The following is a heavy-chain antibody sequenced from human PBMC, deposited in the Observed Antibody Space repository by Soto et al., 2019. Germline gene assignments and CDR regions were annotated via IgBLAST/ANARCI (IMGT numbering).Heavy chain of an antibody. CDR2: IIPIFGTA. V-gene: IGHV1-69*06. CDR3: ARGSYYGMDV. J-gene: IGHJ6*02. Sequence: ASVTVSFTASGGTFTRYAIILVRQAPGQGLEWMGGIIPIFGTANYARKFQGRVTITADKSTSTAYMELSSLRSEDTAVYYCARGSYYGMDVWGQGTTVTVSS. CDR1: GGTFTRYA.